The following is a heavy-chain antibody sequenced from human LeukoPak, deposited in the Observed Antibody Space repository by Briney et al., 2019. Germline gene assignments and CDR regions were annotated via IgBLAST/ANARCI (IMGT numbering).Heavy chain of an antibody. V-gene: IGHV4-38-2*01. CDR1: GYSISSGYY. J-gene: IGHJ4*02. Sequence: SETLSLTCAVSGYSISSGYYWGWIRQPPGKGLEWIGSIFHRGSTYYNPSLRSRVTMSVDTSKNQFSLKLSSVTAADTAVYYCARLRGFGEDFDYWGQGTLVTVSP. CDR2: IFHRGST. CDR3: ARLRGFGEDFDY. D-gene: IGHD3-10*01.